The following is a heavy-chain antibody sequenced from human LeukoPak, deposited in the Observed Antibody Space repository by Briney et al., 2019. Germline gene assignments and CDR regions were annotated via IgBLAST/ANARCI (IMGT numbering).Heavy chain of an antibody. V-gene: IGHV1-18*01. CDR1: GYTFTSYG. Sequence: GASVKVSCKASGYTFTSYGISWVRQAPGQGLEWMGWISAYNGNTTYAQKLQGRVTITTDTSTSTAYMELSSLTSDDTAVYYCARDPPTYYYDSSGYPIGAFDIWGQGTMVTVSA. CDR2: ISAYNGNT. CDR3: ARDPPTYYYDSSGYPIGAFDI. J-gene: IGHJ3*02. D-gene: IGHD3-22*01.